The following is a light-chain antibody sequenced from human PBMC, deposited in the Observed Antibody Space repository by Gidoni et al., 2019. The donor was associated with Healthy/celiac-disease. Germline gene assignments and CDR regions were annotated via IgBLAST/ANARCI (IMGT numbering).Light chain of an antibody. CDR3: QSYDSSLSGFYV. J-gene: IGLJ1*01. CDR2: GHS. Sequence: QSVLTQQPSVSCAPGQRVAISCTGSSSTIGAGYAVHWYQQLPGTAPKLLIYGHSNRPSGVPDRCSCSKSGTSASLAISGLQAEDEADYYCQSYDSSLSGFYVFGTGTKVTVL. CDR1: SSTIGAGYA. V-gene: IGLV1-40*01.